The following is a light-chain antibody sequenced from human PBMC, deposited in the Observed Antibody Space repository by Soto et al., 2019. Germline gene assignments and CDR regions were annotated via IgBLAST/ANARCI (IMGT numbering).Light chain of an antibody. V-gene: IGLV1-44*01. CDR3: AAWDDSLNGWV. CDR1: SSNIRSNT. CDR2: SNN. J-gene: IGLJ3*02. Sequence: QSVLTQPPSASGTPGQRVTISCSGSSSNIRSNTVTWYQQFPGTAPKLLIYSNNQRPSGVPDRFSGSKSGTSDSLAISGLQSEDEGDYYCAAWDDSLNGWVFGGGTKLTVL.